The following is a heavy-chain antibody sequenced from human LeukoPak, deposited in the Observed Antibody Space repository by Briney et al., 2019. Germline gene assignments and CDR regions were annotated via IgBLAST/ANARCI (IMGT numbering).Heavy chain of an antibody. CDR3: ARERWDLNRNDYGSGSYDY. Sequence: ETLSLTCTVPGGSISSYYWSWIRQPPGKGLEWIGYIYYSGSTNYNPSLKSRVTISVDTSKNQFSLKLSSVTAADTAVYYCARERWDLNRNDYGSGSYDYWGQGTLVTVSS. D-gene: IGHD3-10*01. J-gene: IGHJ4*02. CDR2: IYYSGST. V-gene: IGHV4-59*12. CDR1: GGSISSYY.